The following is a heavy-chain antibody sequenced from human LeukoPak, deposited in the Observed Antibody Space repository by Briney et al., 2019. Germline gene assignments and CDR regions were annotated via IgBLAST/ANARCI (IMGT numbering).Heavy chain of an antibody. V-gene: IGHV3-23*01. J-gene: IGHJ4*02. CDR1: GFTFNTYA. D-gene: IGHD6-19*01. CDR3: ARDWDFSGWYSGGLD. CDR2: ISASGGST. Sequence: GGSLRLSCAASGFTFNTYAMSWVRQAPGKGLEWVSGISASGGSTYYADSVKGRFTISRDNSKNTLYLQMNSLRAEDTAVYYCARDWDFSGWYSGGLDWGQGTLVTVSS.